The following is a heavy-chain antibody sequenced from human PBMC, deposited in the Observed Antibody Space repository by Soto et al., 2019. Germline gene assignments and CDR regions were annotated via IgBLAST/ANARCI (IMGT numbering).Heavy chain of an antibody. V-gene: IGHV1-69*06. Sequence: GSSVKVSCKASGGTFSSYAISWVRQAPGQGLEWMGGIIPIFGTANYAQKFQGRVTITADKSTSTAYMELSSLRSEDTAVYYCARDDYSLPYYYGMDVWGQGTTVTVSS. CDR2: IIPIFGTA. J-gene: IGHJ6*02. D-gene: IGHD4-4*01. CDR1: GGTFSSYA. CDR3: ARDDYSLPYYYGMDV.